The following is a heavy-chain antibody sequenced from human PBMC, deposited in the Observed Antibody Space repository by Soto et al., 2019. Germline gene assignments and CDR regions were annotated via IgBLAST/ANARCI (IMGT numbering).Heavy chain of an antibody. CDR1: GFTFSSYS. CDR3: ARASYDYVWGSSRYQPDAFDI. J-gene: IGHJ3*02. D-gene: IGHD3-16*02. CDR2: NSSSSSYI. Sequence: GGSLRLSCAASGFTFSSYSMNWVRQAPGKGLEWVSSNSSSSSYIYYADSVEGRFTISRDNAKNSLYLQMNSLRAEDTAVYYCARASYDYVWGSSRYQPDAFDIWGQGTMVTVSS. V-gene: IGHV3-21*01.